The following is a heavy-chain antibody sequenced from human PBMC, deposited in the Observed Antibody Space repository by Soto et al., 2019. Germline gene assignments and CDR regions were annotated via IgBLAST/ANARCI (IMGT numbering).Heavy chain of an antibody. D-gene: IGHD6-13*01. V-gene: IGHV1-46*01. CDR1: GYTFTSYY. CDR3: AGDLPQYSSSWYDPYYFDY. Sequence: ASVKVSCKASGYTFTSYYMHWVRQAPGQGLEWMGIINPSGGSTSYAQKFQGRVTMTRDTSTSTVYMELSSLRSEDTAVYYCAGDLPQYSSSWYDPYYFDYWGQGTLVTVSS. CDR2: INPSGGST. J-gene: IGHJ4*02.